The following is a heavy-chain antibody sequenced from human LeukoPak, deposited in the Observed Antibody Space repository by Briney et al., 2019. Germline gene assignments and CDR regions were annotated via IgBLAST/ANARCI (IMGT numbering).Heavy chain of an antibody. D-gene: IGHD1-1*01. CDR3: ARDGKPGYDAFDI. V-gene: IGHV4-30-2*01. J-gene: IGHJ3*02. Sequence: SQTLSLTCAVSGGSISSGGYSWSWIRQPPGKGLEWIGYIYHSGSTYYNPSLKSRVTISVDRSKNQFSLKLSSVTAADTAVYYCARDGKPGYDAFDIWGQGTMVTVS. CDR1: GGSISSGGYS. CDR2: IYHSGST.